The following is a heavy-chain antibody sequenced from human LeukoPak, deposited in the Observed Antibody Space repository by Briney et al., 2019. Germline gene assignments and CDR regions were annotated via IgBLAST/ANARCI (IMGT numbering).Heavy chain of an antibody. CDR1: GGSISSSNW. Sequence: SETLSLTCAVSGGSISSSNWWSWIRPPPGKGLEWIGEIYHSGSTNYNPSLKSRVTISVDKSKTQFSLKLSSVTAADTAVYYCARDRHQTVTTPLVDYWGQGTLVTVSS. V-gene: IGHV4-4*02. D-gene: IGHD4-17*01. CDR3: ARDRHQTVTTPLVDY. CDR2: IYHSGST. J-gene: IGHJ4*02.